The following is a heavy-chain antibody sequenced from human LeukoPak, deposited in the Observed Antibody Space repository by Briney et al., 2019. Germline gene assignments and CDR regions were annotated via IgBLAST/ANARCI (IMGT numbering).Heavy chain of an antibody. J-gene: IGHJ5*02. D-gene: IGHD3-10*01. CDR3: ARDYVSGSFGP. Sequence: GGSLRLSCAASGFTFSSYWMHWVRQAPGKGLVWVSHIKTDGSSTNCAESVKGRFTISRDNAKNTVYLQMNSLRAEDTAVYYCARDYVSGSFGPWGQGTLVTVSS. CDR1: GFTFSSYW. CDR2: IKTDGSST. V-gene: IGHV3-74*01.